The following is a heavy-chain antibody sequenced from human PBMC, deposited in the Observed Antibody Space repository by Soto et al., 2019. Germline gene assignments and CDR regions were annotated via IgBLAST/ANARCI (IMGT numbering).Heavy chain of an antibody. J-gene: IGHJ5*02. Sequence: SVKVSCKASGGTFSSYAISWVRQAPGQGLEWMGGIIPIFGTANYAQKFQGRVTITADESTSTAYMELSSLRSEDTAVYYCARAPPVDYCDSSGSNWFDPWGQGTLVTVSS. CDR3: ARAPPVDYCDSSGSNWFDP. CDR2: IIPIFGTA. V-gene: IGHV1-69*13. D-gene: IGHD3-22*01. CDR1: GGTFSSYA.